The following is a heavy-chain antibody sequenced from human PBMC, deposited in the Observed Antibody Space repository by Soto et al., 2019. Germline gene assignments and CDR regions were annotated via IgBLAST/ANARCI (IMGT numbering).Heavy chain of an antibody. Sequence: PRSSPRLSCEASVFSFSAYSLNSVRQAPWKGLPWVSYISSSGNTIYYTGSVTGRFTISRDNAKNSLSLQMNSLRAEDTAVFYCAREIRGRGVRGVYYYHMDVWGKGTTVTASS. CDR1: VFSFSAYS. CDR2: ISSSGNTI. J-gene: IGHJ6*03. D-gene: IGHD3-10*01. V-gene: IGHV3-48*01. CDR3: AREIRGRGVRGVYYYHMDV.